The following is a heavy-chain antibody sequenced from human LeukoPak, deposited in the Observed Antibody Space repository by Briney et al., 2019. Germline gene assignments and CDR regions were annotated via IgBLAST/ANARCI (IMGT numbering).Heavy chain of an antibody. J-gene: IGHJ4*02. CDR3: ARAGYGDYEFGY. Sequence: GASVKVSCKASGYTFTGYYMHWVRQAPGQGLEWMGWINPNSGGTNYAQKLQGRVTMTTDTSTSTAYMELRSLRSDDTAVYYCARAGYGDYEFGYWGQGTLVTVSS. D-gene: IGHD4-17*01. CDR1: GYTFTGYY. CDR2: INPNSGGT. V-gene: IGHV1-2*02.